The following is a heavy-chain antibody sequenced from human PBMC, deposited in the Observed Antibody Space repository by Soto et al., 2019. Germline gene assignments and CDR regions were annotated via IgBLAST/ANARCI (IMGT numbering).Heavy chain of an antibody. J-gene: IGHJ5*02. Sequence: NPSETLSLTCTVSGGSISSYYWSWIRQPPGKGLEWIGYIYYSGSTNYNPSLKSRVTISVDTSKNQFSLKLSSVTAADTAVCYCARDGGAAAYVNWFDPWGQGTLVTSPQ. CDR2: IYYSGST. V-gene: IGHV4-59*01. CDR3: ARDGGAAAYVNWFDP. D-gene: IGHD6-13*01. CDR1: GGSISSYY.